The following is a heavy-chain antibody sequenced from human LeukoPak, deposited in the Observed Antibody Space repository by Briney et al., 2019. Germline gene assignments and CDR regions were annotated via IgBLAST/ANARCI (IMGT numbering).Heavy chain of an antibody. V-gene: IGHV4-39*01. D-gene: IGHD4-17*01. CDR3: ARSTLTTQYYFDF. CDR1: GVFISSSGYY. Sequence: PSETLSLTCTVSGVFISSSGYYWGWIRQPPGAGLESIGSIYYSGSTYYSPSLKRRVTTTVDTSKDQFSLKLRSVTAADTAVYYCARSTLTTQYYFDFWGQGTLVTVSS. J-gene: IGHJ4*02. CDR2: IYYSGST.